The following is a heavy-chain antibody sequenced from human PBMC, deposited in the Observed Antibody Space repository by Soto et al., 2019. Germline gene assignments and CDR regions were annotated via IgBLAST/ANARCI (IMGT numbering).Heavy chain of an antibody. J-gene: IGHJ6*03. CDR2: IYPGDSDT. Sequence: GESLKISCKGSGYSFTSYWIGWVRQMPGKGLEWMGIIYPGDSDTRYSPSLQGQVTISADKSISTAYLQWSSLKASDTAMYYCARHQVATMPYYYYYMDVWGKGTTVTVSS. V-gene: IGHV5-51*01. CDR1: GYSFTSYW. CDR3: ARHQVATMPYYYYYMDV. D-gene: IGHD5-12*01.